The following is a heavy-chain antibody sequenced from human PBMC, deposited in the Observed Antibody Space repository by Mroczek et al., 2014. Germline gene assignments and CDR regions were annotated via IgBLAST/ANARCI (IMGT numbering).Heavy chain of an antibody. D-gene: IGHD6-13*01. CDR2: MNPNSGNT. CDR3: AKHSGYSTPFDP. Sequence: QLQQSGAEVKKPGASVKVSCKASGYTFTSYDINWVRQATGQGLEWMGWMNPNSGNTGYAQKFQGRVTMTRNTSISTAYMELSSLRSEDTAVYYCAKHSGYSTPFDPWGQGTLVTVSS. V-gene: IGHV1-8*01. CDR1: GYTFTSYD. J-gene: IGHJ5*02.